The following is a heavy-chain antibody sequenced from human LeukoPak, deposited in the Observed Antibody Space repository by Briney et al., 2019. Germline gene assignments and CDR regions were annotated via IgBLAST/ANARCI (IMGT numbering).Heavy chain of an antibody. Sequence: SVNVSCKASGGTFSSYAISWVRQAPGQGLEWMGGIIPIFGTANYAQKLQGRVTITTDESTSTAYMELSSLRSEDTAVYYCARDLPGYCSSTSCHAFDIWGQGTMVTVSS. CDR2: IIPIFGTA. D-gene: IGHD2-2*03. CDR1: GGTFSSYA. V-gene: IGHV1-69*05. J-gene: IGHJ3*02. CDR3: ARDLPGYCSSTSCHAFDI.